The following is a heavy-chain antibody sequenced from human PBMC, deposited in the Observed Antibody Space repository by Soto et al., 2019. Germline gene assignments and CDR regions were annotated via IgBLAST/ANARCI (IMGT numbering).Heavy chain of an antibody. CDR2: INPSGGST. CDR1: GYTFTSYY. Sequence: ASVKVSCKASGYTFTSYYMHWVRQAPGQGLEWMGIINPSGGSTSYAQKFQGRVTMTRDTSTSTVYMELSSLRSEDTAVYYCTRDPRPRLLNWGIAAAVESGYYFDYWGQGTLVTVSS. V-gene: IGHV1-46*01. CDR3: TRDPRPRLLNWGIAAAVESGYYFDY. D-gene: IGHD6-13*01. J-gene: IGHJ4*02.